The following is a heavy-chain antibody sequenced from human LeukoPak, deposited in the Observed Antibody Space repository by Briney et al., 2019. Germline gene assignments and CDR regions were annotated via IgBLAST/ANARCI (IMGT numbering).Heavy chain of an antibody. J-gene: IGHJ4*02. Sequence: ASVKVSCKAPGYTFTGYYMHWVRQAPGQGLEWMGRINPNSGGANYAQKFQGRVTMTRDTSISTAYMELSRLRSDDTAVYYCARDLAHRSSSGWCFDYWGQGTLVTVSS. CDR2: INPNSGGA. V-gene: IGHV1-2*06. CDR1: GYTFTGYY. CDR3: ARDLAHRSSSGWCFDY. D-gene: IGHD6-19*01.